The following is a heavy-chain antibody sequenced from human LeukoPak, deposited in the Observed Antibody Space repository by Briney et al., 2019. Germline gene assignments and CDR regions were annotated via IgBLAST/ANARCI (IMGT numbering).Heavy chain of an antibody. V-gene: IGHV1-69*13. Sequence: GASVKVSCKASGGTFSSYAISWVRQAPGQGLEWMGGIIPIFGTANYAQKFQGRVTITADESTSTASMELSSLRSEDTAVYYCARVPLKYFDWFFPYYFDYWGQGTLVTVSS. CDR1: GGTFSSYA. J-gene: IGHJ4*02. D-gene: IGHD3-9*01. CDR3: ARVPLKYFDWFFPYYFDY. CDR2: IIPIFGTA.